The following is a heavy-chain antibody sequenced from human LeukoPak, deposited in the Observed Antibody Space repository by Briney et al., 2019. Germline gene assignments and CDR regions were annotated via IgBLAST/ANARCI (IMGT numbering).Heavy chain of an antibody. CDR1: GGSIRSSYYY. Sequence: SETLSLTCTVSGGSIRSSYYYWGWIRQPPGKGLEWIGSIYYSGSTYYNPSLKSRVTISVDTSKNQFSLKLSSVTAADTAVYYCARSRHPRYYYFDYWGQGTLVTVSS. CDR2: IYYSGST. J-gene: IGHJ4*02. D-gene: IGHD5-18*01. V-gene: IGHV4-39*01. CDR3: ARSRHPRYYYFDY.